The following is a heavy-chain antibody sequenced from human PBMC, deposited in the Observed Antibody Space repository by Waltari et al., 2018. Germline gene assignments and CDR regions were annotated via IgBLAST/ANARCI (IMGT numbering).Heavy chain of an antibody. J-gene: IGHJ2*01. V-gene: IGHV3-53*01. CDR2: IYSGGST. D-gene: IGHD6-13*01. Sequence: EVQLVESGGGLIQPGGSLRLSCAASGFTVSSNYMGWVRQAPGKGLEWVSVIYSGGSTYYADSVKGRFTISRDNSKNTLYLQMNSLRAEDTAVYYCANQIAAANWYFDLWGRGTLVTVSS. CDR3: ANQIAAANWYFDL. CDR1: GFTVSSNY.